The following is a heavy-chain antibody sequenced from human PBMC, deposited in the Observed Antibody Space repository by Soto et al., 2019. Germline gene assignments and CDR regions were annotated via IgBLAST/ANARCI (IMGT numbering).Heavy chain of an antibody. J-gene: IGHJ5*02. CDR2: IYYSGST. V-gene: IGHV4-59*01. CDR1: GGSISSYY. Sequence: PSETLSLTCTVSGGSISSYYWSWIRQPPGKGLEWIGYIYYSGSTNYSPSLKSRVTISVDTSKNQFSLKLSSVTAADTAVYYCARKLRWPNWFDPWGQGTLVTVS. CDR3: ARKLRWPNWFDP.